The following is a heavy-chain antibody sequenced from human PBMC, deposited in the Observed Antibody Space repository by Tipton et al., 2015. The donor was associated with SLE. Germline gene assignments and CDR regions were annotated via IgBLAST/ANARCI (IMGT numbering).Heavy chain of an antibody. CDR1: GGSFSSGSYY. D-gene: IGHD6-13*01. V-gene: IGHV4-39*01. J-gene: IGHJ4*02. Sequence: TLSLTCTVSGGSFSSGSYYWGWIRQPPGKGLEWIGTIYYSGSTYYSPSLKSRVTISVDTSKNQLSLKLSSVTAADTAVYYCARLGGGSSWYRPFDYWGQGTLVTVSS. CDR3: ARLGGGSSWYRPFDY. CDR2: IYYSGST.